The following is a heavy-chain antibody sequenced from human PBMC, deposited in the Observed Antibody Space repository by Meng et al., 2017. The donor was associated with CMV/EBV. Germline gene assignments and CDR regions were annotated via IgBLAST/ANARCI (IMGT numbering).Heavy chain of an antibody. CDR1: GFTFSSYA. V-gene: IGHV3-30-3*01. D-gene: IGHD6-13*01. Sequence: SLRLSCAASGFTFSSYAMHWVRQAPGKGLEWVAVISYDGGNKYYADSVKGRFTISRDNSKNTLYLQMNSLRAEDTAVYYCARDGYSSSWYGPGYYYYYYGMDVWGQGTTVTVSS. J-gene: IGHJ6*02. CDR2: ISYDGGNK. CDR3: ARDGYSSSWYGPGYYYYYYGMDV.